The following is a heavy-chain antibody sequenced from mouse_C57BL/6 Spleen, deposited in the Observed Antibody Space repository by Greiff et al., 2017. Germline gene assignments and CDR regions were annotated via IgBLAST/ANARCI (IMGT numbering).Heavy chain of an antibody. V-gene: IGHV1-64*01. Sequence: QVQLQQPGAELVKPGASVKLSCKASGYTFTSYWMHWVKQRPGQGLEWIGMIHPNSGSTNYNEKFKSKATLTVDKSSSTAYMQLSSLTSEGSAVYYCARTIYYGNYTSYAMDYWGQGTSVTVSS. CDR3: ARTIYYGNYTSYAMDY. J-gene: IGHJ4*01. CDR2: IHPNSGST. CDR1: GYTFTSYW. D-gene: IGHD2-1*01.